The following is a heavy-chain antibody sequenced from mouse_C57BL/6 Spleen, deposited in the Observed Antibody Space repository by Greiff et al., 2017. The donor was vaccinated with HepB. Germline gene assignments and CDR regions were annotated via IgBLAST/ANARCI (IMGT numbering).Heavy chain of an antibody. CDR1: GYAFSSSW. CDR2: IYPGDGDT. Sequence: QVQLKESGPELVKPGASVKISCKASGYAFSSSWMNWVKQRPGKGLEWIGRIYPGDGDTNYNGKFKGKATLTADKSSSTAYMQLSSLTSEDSAVYFCARDGGPHFDYWGQGTTLTVSS. D-gene: IGHD3-3*01. J-gene: IGHJ2*01. V-gene: IGHV1-82*01. CDR3: ARDGGPHFDY.